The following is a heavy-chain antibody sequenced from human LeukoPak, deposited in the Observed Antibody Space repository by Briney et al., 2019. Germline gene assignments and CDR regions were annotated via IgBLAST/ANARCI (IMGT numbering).Heavy chain of an antibody. CDR1: GSSIRGYY. J-gene: IGHJ4*02. CDR3: ARDGYTASYYYLEY. V-gene: IGHV4-4*07. CDR2: IYSSGTT. D-gene: IGHD1-26*01. Sequence: SETLSLTCTVSGSSIRGYYWSCIRQPAGKGLESIGRIYSSGTTNYNPSLKSRVTMSVDMSTNQFSLRLSSVTAADTAIYYCARDGYTASYYYLEYWGQGILVTVSS.